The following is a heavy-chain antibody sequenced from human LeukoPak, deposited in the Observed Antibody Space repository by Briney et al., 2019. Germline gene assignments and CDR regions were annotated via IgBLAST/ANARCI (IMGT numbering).Heavy chain of an antibody. D-gene: IGHD1-14*01. V-gene: IGHV3-30*18. J-gene: IGHJ4*02. CDR1: GFTFSSYG. Sequence: GGSLRLSCAASGFTFSSYGMHWVRQAPGKGLEWVAVISYDGSNKYYADSVKGRFTISRDNSRNTLYLQMNSLRGEDTAVYYCANKVAHHLDSWGQGTLVTVSS. CDR2: ISYDGSNK. CDR3: ANKVAHHLDS.